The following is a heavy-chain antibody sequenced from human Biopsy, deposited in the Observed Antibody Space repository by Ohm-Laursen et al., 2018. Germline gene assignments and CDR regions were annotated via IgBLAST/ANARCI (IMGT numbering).Heavy chain of an antibody. CDR1: GFNFGNYD. D-gene: IGHD4-17*01. Sequence: SLRLSCAASGFNFGNYDMHWVRQSPGKGLEWVAVISYDGSEKYNVGIVKGRFTISRDNSKNTLYLEMGRLRVEDTAVYYCVKLHLGDYSFDQWGQGTLVTVPS. J-gene: IGHJ4*02. CDR2: ISYDGSEK. CDR3: VKLHLGDYSFDQ. V-gene: IGHV3-30*18.